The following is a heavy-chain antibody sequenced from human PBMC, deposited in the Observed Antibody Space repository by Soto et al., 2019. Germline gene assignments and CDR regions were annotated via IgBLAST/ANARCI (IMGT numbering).Heavy chain of an antibody. V-gene: IGHV1-69*01. CDR1: GGTFSSYA. Sequence: QVQLVQSGAEVKKPGSSVKVSCKASGGTFSSYAISWVRQAPGQGLEWMGGIIPIFGTANYAQKFQGRVTITADESTSTAYMELSSLRSEDTAVYYCARMGEDSSGYYHIPRGYYFDYWGQGTLVTVSS. CDR2: IIPIFGTA. D-gene: IGHD3-22*01. CDR3: ARMGEDSSGYYHIPRGYYFDY. J-gene: IGHJ4*02.